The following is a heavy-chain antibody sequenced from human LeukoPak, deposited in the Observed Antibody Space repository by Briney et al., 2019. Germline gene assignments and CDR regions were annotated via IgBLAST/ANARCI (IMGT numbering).Heavy chain of an antibody. CDR2: MNPNSGNT. CDR3: AREEYCSGGSCYFPT. CDR1: GYTFTSYD. D-gene: IGHD2-15*01. Sequence: ASVKVSCKASGYTFTSYDINWVRQATGQGLEWMGWMNPNSGNTGYAQKFQGRVTMTRNTSISTAYMELSSLRSEDTAVYYCAREEYCSGGSCYFPTWGQGTLVTVSS. J-gene: IGHJ4*02. V-gene: IGHV1-8*01.